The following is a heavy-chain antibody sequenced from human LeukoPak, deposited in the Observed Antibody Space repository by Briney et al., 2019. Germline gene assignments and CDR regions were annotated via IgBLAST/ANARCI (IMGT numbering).Heavy chain of an antibody. CDR2: IYWNDDK. V-gene: IGHV2-5*01. Sequence: SGPTLVKPTQTLTLTCTFSGFSLSTSGGGVGWIRQPSGKALEWLSLIYWNDDKRYSPSLKSRLTITKDTSKNQVVLTMTNMDPVDTATYYCAHATYSSGWYDWFDPWGQGTLVTVSS. CDR3: AHATYSSGWYDWFDP. CDR1: GFSLSTSGGG. J-gene: IGHJ5*02. D-gene: IGHD6-19*01.